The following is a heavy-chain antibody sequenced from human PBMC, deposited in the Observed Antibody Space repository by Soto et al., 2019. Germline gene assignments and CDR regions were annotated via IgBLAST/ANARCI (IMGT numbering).Heavy chain of an antibody. Sequence: QVQLVQSGAEVKKPGSSVKVSCKASGCTFSSYTISWVRQAPGQGLEWMGRIIPIRGIANYAQKFQGRVTITADKSTSTAYMELSSLRSEDTAVYYCARGTGYFDYWGQGTLVTVSS. CDR2: IIPIRGIA. V-gene: IGHV1-69*02. CDR3: ARGTGYFDY. J-gene: IGHJ4*02. CDR1: GCTFSSYT.